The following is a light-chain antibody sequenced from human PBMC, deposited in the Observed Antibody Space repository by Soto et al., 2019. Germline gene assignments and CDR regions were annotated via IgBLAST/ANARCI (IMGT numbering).Light chain of an antibody. CDR2: DAS. CDR1: QSISSR. CDR3: QQYNSYSIT. V-gene: IGKV1-5*01. Sequence: GDRVTITCRASQSISSRLAWYQQKPGKAPKLLIYDASSLESGVPSRFSGSGSGTEFTLTISSLQPDDFATYYCQQYNSYSITFGQGTRLEIK. J-gene: IGKJ5*01.